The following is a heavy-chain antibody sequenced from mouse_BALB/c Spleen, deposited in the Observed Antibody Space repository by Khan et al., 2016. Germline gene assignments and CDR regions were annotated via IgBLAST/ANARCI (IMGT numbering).Heavy chain of an antibody. CDR3: VRDYYYGSSGFAY. V-gene: IGHV7-3*02. CDR1: GFTFTDYY. J-gene: IGHJ3*01. D-gene: IGHD1-1*01. Sequence: EVELVESGGGLVQPGGSLRLSCATSGFTFTDYYMSWVRQPPGKALEWLGFIRNKANGYTTEYSASVKGRFTISRDNSQSILYLQMNTLRAEDSATYYWVRDYYYGSSGFAYWGQGTLVTVSA. CDR2: IRNKANGYTT.